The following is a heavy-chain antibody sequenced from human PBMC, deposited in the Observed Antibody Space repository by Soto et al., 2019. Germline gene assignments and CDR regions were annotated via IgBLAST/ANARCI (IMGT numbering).Heavy chain of an antibody. D-gene: IGHD5-18*01. J-gene: IGHJ4*02. CDR1: GFTFTKSA. Sequence: QMQLVQSGPEVKKPGTSVKVSCKASGFTFTKSAVQWVRQARGQRLEWIGWIVVGSGNTNYAQKFQERVTITRDMSTTTAYMELSSLRSEDTAVYYCATDKADSHGYGNYWGQGTLVTVSS. V-gene: IGHV1-58*01. CDR3: ATDKADSHGYGNY. CDR2: IVVGSGNT.